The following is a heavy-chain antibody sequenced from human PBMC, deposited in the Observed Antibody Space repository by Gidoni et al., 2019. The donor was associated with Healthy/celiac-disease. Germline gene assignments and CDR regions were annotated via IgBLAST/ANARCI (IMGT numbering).Heavy chain of an antibody. Sequence: QLQLQESGPGLVKPSETLSLTCTVSGGSISSSSYYWGWIRQPPGKGLEWIGSIYYSGSTYYNPSLKSRVTISVDTSKNQFSLKLSSVTAADTAVYYCARQPLGYCSSTSCPMGGFYYYYYMDVWGKGTTVTVSS. CDR2: IYYSGST. J-gene: IGHJ6*03. V-gene: IGHV4-39*01. CDR1: GGSISSSSYY. D-gene: IGHD2-2*01. CDR3: ARQPLGYCSSTSCPMGGFYYYYYMDV.